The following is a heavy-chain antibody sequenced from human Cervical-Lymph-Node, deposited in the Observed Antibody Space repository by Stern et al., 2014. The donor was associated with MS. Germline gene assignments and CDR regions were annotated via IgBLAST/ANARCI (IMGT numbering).Heavy chain of an antibody. CDR2: INTKSTYI. V-gene: IGHV3-21*01. D-gene: IGHD1-26*01. Sequence: EVQLVESGGGLVKPGGSLRLSCAASGFTFSSYTINWVRQAPGKGLEWVSSINTKSTYIYYADSVKGRFTVSRDNAKNSLYLQMSSLRGDDTAVYYCANGSPLHYWGQGTLVTVSS. CDR1: GFTFSSYT. J-gene: IGHJ4*02. CDR3: ANGSPLHY.